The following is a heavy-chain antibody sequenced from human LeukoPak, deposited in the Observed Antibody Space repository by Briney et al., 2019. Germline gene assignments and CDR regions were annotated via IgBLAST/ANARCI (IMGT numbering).Heavy chain of an antibody. CDR1: GYTFTSYD. D-gene: IGHD7-27*01. CDR3: ARGPPNWGYDY. Sequence: ASVKVSCKASGYTFTSYDFNWVRQATGQRREWMGWMSPNSGDTGYAQKFQDRVTMTRNTSISTAYMELSSLRSDDTAVYYCARGPPNWGYDYWGPGTLVTVSS. V-gene: IGHV1-8*01. CDR2: MSPNSGDT. J-gene: IGHJ4*02.